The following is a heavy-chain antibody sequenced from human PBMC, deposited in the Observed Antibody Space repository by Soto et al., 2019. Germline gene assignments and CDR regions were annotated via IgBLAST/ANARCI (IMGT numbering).Heavy chain of an antibody. CDR3: ARVPDR. Sequence: SATLSLSCALSGVSISRGGYSWSWIRQPPGKGLEWIGYIYHSGSTYYNPSLKSRVTISVDRSKNQFSLKLSSVTAADTAVYYCARVPDRWGQG. CDR2: IYHSGST. J-gene: IGHJ5*02. V-gene: IGHV4-30-2*01. CDR1: GVSISRGGYS. D-gene: IGHD2-2*01.